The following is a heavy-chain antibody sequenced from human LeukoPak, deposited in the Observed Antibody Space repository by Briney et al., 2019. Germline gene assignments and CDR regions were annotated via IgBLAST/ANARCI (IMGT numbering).Heavy chain of an antibody. CDR2: IIPIFGTA. J-gene: IGHJ3*02. CDR3: VRIRRDAFDI. CDR1: GGTFSSYA. V-gene: IGHV1-69*13. Sequence: SVKVSCKASGGTFSSYAISWVRQAPGQGLEWMGGIIPIFGTANYAQKFQGRVTTTADESTSTAYMELSSLRSEDTAVYYCVRIRRDAFDIWGQGTMVTVSS.